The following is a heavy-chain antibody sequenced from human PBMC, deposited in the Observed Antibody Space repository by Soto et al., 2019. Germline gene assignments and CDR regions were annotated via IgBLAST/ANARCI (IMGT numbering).Heavy chain of an antibody. CDR1: GGSISSYY. Sequence: QVQLQESGPGLVKPSETLSLTCTVSGGSISSYYWSWIRQPPGKGLEWIGYIYYSGSTNYNPSLKSRVTISVDTSKNQFSLKLSSVTAADTAVYYCARHAELVLGGWFDPWGQGTLVTVSS. CDR2: IYYSGST. D-gene: IGHD6-13*01. V-gene: IGHV4-59*08. J-gene: IGHJ5*02. CDR3: ARHAELVLGGWFDP.